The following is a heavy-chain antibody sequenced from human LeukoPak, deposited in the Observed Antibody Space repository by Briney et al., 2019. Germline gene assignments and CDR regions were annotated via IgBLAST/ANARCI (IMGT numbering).Heavy chain of an antibody. D-gene: IGHD1-26*01. CDR3: AKIIKWELLQGVDY. J-gene: IGHJ4*02. CDR1: GFTFSSYA. V-gene: IGHV3-23*01. Sequence: GGSLRLSCAASGFTFSSYAMSWVRQAPGKGLEWVSAISGSGGSTYYADSVKGRFTISRDNSKNTLYLQMNSLRAEDTAVYYCAKIIKWELLQGVDYWGQGTLVTVSS. CDR2: ISGSGGST.